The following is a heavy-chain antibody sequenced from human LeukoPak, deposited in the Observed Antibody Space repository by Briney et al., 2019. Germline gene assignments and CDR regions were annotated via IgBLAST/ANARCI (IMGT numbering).Heavy chain of an antibody. V-gene: IGHV3-30-3*01. D-gene: IGHD1-7*01. CDR3: ARAGTDYYGMDV. CDR1: GFTFSSHA. CDR2: ISYDGSNK. Sequence: QSGGSLRLSCAASGFTFSSHAMHWVRQAPGKGLEWVAVISYDGSNKYYADSVKGRFIISRDNSKNTLYLQTSSLRAEDTAVYYCARAGTDYYGMDVWGQGTTVTVSS. J-gene: IGHJ6*02.